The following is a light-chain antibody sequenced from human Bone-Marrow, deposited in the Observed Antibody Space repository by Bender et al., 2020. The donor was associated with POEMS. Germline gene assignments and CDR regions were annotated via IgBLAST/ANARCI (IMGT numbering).Light chain of an antibody. CDR1: SSDVGNYNL. CDR3: CSYAGSATWV. V-gene: IGLV2-23*01. J-gene: IGLJ3*02. Sequence: QSALTQPASMSGSPGQSITISCTGTSSDVGNYNLVSWYQQHPGKVPKLIIYDDTKWPSGVSDRFSGSKSGNTASLTISGLQAGDEADYYCCSYAGSATWVFGGGTKLTVL. CDR2: DDT.